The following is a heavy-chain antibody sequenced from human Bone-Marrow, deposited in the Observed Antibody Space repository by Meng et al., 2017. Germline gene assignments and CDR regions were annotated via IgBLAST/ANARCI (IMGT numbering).Heavy chain of an antibody. J-gene: IGHJ5*02. D-gene: IGHD3-10*01. CDR2: ISWNSGSI. CDR3: AKLSGWFDP. CDR1: GFTFDDYA. V-gene: IGHV3-9*01. Sequence: SLKISCAASGFTFDDYAMHWVRQAPGKGLEWVSGISWNSGSIGYVDSVKGRFTISRDNAKNSLYLQMNSLRAEDTALYYCAKLSGWFDPWGQGTLVTVSS.